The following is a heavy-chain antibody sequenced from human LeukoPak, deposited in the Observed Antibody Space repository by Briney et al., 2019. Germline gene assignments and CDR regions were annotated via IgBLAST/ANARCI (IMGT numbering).Heavy chain of an antibody. CDR2: TYYRSKWYN. J-gene: IGHJ3*02. CDR3: ARDLPNYYDSSGYPKGAFDI. V-gene: IGHV6-1*01. CDR1: GGSVSSNSAA. D-gene: IGHD3-22*01. Sequence: SQTLSPTCAISGGSVSSNSAAWNWIRQSPSRGLEWLGRTYYRSKWYNDYAVSVKSRITINPDTSKNQFSLQLNSVTPEDTAVYYCARDLPNYYDSSGYPKGAFDIWGQGTMVTVSS.